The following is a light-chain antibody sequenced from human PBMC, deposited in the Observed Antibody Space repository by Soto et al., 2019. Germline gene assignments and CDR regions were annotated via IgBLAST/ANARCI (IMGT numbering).Light chain of an antibody. V-gene: IGKV3-11*01. J-gene: IGKJ1*01. CDR1: QSVSSY. CDR2: DAS. Sequence: EIVFTQSPATLSFSPGERATLSCRASQSVSSYLAWYQQKPGQAPRLLIYDASNRATGIPARFSGSGSGTDFSLTISRLEPEDFAVYYCQQYGTSPWTFGQGTKVDIK. CDR3: QQYGTSPWT.